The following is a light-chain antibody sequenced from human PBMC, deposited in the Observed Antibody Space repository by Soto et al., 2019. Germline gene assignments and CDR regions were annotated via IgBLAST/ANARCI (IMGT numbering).Light chain of an antibody. CDR2: DAS. CDR3: QQRRDWIT. V-gene: IGKV3-11*01. J-gene: IGKJ5*01. Sequence: EIVLTQSPGTLSLSPGERATLSGRASQSVSSYLAWYQQKPGQAPRLLIYDASSRATGIPARFSGSGSGTDFTLTISSLEPEDFAVYYCQQRRDWITFGQGTRLEIK. CDR1: QSVSSY.